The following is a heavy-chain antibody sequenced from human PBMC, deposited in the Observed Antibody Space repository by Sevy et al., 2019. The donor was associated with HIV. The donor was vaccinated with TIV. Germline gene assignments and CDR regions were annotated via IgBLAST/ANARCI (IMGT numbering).Heavy chain of an antibody. CDR2: INPNSGGT. D-gene: IGHD3-22*01. J-gene: IGHJ4*02. CDR1: GYTFTGYY. Sequence: ASVKVSCKASGYTFTGYYMHWVRQAPGQGLEWMGWINPNSGGTNYAQKFQGRVTMTRDTSMSTAYMELSRLRSDDAAVYYCARSGRTYYYDSSGYYYAYDYWGQGTLVTVSS. V-gene: IGHV1-2*02. CDR3: ARSGRTYYYDSSGYYYAYDY.